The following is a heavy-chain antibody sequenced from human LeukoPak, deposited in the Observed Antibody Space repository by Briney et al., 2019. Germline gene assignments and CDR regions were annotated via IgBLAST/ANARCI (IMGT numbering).Heavy chain of an antibody. CDR2: ISGSGGST. D-gene: IGHD3-10*01. CDR1: GFTFTNYA. V-gene: IGHV3-23*01. CDR3: AKGSSGSYYPYYFDN. J-gene: IGHJ4*02. Sequence: PGGSLRLSCAASGFTFTNYAMSWVRQAPGKGLEWVSAISGSGGSTYYADAVKGRFTISRDNSKNTVYLQTHSLRDEDTAVYYCAKGSSGSYYPYYFDNWGQGTLVTVSS.